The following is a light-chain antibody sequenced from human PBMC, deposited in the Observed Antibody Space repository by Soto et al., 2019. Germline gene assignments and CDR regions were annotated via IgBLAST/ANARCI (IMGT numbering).Light chain of an antibody. V-gene: IGKV3-15*01. J-gene: IGKJ1*01. CDR1: QSVSSS. Sequence: EIVMTQSPATLSVSPGERATLSCRASQSVSSSLAWYQQKPGQAPRLLIYGASTRATGIPARFSGSGSGTEFTLTISSLHSEDFAVYYCQKYNNSPWTFGQGTKVEI. CDR3: QKYNNSPWT. CDR2: GAS.